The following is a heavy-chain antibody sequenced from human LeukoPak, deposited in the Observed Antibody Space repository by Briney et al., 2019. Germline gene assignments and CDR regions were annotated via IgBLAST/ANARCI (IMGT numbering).Heavy chain of an antibody. J-gene: IGHJ4*02. CDR1: GGTFSSYA. CDR3: ARDREVGATIFDY. D-gene: IGHD1-26*01. CDR2: IIPIFGTA. Sequence: GASVKVSCKASGGTFSSYAISWVRQAPGQGLEWMGGIIPIFGTANYAQKFQGRVTITADESTSTAYMELSSLRSEDMAVYYCARDREVGATIFDYWGQGTLVTVSS. V-gene: IGHV1-69*13.